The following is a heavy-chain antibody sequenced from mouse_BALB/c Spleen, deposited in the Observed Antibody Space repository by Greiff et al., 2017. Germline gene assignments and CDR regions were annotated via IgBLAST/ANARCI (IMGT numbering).Heavy chain of an antibody. CDR2: ISYSGST. D-gene: IGHD1-1*01. CDR1: GYSITSDYA. CDR3: ARTHYGSSSRAMDY. J-gene: IGHJ4*01. V-gene: IGHV3-2*02. Sequence: ESGPGLVKPSQSLSLTCTVTGYSITSDYAWNWIRQFPGNKLEWMGYISYSGSTSYNPSLKSRISITRDTSKNQFFLQLNSVTTEDTATYYCARTHYGSSSRAMDYWGQGTSVTVSS.